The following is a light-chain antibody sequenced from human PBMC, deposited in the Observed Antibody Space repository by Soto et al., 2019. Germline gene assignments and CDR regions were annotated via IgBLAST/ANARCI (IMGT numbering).Light chain of an antibody. CDR1: QNIIFY. J-gene: IGKJ1*01. Sequence: DIQMTQSPSSLSASVGDRVTITCRASQNIIFYLNWYQQKPGEAPKLLIYAASNLQSGVPSRFSGSGSGTDFTLTISSLQPEDFATYYCQHYNSYSEAFGQGTKVDIK. V-gene: IGKV1-39*01. CDR3: QHYNSYSEA. CDR2: AAS.